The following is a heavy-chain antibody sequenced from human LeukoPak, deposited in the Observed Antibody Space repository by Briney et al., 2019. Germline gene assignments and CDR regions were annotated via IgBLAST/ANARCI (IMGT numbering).Heavy chain of an antibody. J-gene: IGHJ6*02. CDR2: ISWNSGSI. CDR1: GFTFDDYA. CDR3: AKDKNGMDV. Sequence: PGGSLRLSCAASGFTFDDYAMHWVRQAPGKGLEWVSGISWNSGSIGYADSVKGRFTISRDNAKNSLYLQMNSLRAEDTALYYCAKDKNGMDVWGQGTTVTVSS. V-gene: IGHV3-9*01.